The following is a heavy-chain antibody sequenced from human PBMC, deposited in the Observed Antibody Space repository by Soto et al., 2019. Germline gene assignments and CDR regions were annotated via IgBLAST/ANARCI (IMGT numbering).Heavy chain of an antibody. CDR3: ATNAYYDSSGYFLDY. D-gene: IGHD3-22*01. J-gene: IGHJ4*02. CDR1: GYNFTSYW. CDR2: IYPGDSDT. V-gene: IGHV5-51*01. Sequence: GESLKISCKGSGYNFTSYWIGWVRQMPGKGLEWMGIIYPGDSDTRYSPSFQGQVTISADKSISTAYLQWSSLKASDTAMYYCATNAYYDSSGYFLDYWGQGTLVTVSS.